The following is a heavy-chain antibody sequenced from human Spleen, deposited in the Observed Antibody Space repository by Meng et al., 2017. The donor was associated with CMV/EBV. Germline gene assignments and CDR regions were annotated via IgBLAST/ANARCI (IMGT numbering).Heavy chain of an antibody. V-gene: IGHV3-23*01. CDR1: FTFSNYA. CDR2: ISGSGIST. Sequence: FTFSNYAVSWVRQAPGKGLEWVSAISGSGISTNYADSVKGRFTISRDNSKNTLYLQINSLRAEDTAVYFCAKAFQYSSGWYFYYFDHWGQGTLVTVSS. J-gene: IGHJ4*02. CDR3: AKAFQYSSGWYFYYFDH. D-gene: IGHD6-19*01.